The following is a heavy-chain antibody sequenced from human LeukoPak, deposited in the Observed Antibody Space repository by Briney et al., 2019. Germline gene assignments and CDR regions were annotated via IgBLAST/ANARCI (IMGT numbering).Heavy chain of an antibody. J-gene: IGHJ4*02. CDR1: GYTFTSYG. CDR3: ARGLHSDTAMVTWDY. D-gene: IGHD5-18*01. Sequence: ASVKVSCKASGYTFTSYGISWLRQAPGQGLEWMGWISAYNGNTNYAQKLQGRVTMTTDTSTSTAYMELRSLRSDDTAVYYCARGLHSDTAMVTWDYWGQGTLVTVSS. V-gene: IGHV1-18*01. CDR2: ISAYNGNT.